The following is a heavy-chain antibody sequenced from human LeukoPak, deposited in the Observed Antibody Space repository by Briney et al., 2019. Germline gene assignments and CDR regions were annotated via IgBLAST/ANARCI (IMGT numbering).Heavy chain of an antibody. V-gene: IGHV3-23*01. D-gene: IGHD2-2*01. Sequence: PGGSLRLSCAASGFTFSSYAMNWVRQAPGKGLEWVSAISGGGGTTYYADSVKGRFTIPRDNSKNTLFLQMNSLRAEDTAVYYCAKWGGADIVVVPAAMLPLDYWGQGTLVTVSS. CDR2: ISGGGGTT. CDR1: GFTFSSYA. J-gene: IGHJ4*02. CDR3: AKWGGADIVVVPAAMLPLDY.